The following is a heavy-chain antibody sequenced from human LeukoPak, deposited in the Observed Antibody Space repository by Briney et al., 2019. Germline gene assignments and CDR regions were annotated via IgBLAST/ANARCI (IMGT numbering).Heavy chain of an antibody. Sequence: GGSLRLSCAASGFTFSSYWMHWVRQAPGKGLVWVSRIHSDGSSTTHADSVKGRFTISRENGKNTLFLQMNRLRAEDTAVYYCVREPQAEYYFDYWGRGGLVTVSS. CDR3: VREPQAEYYFDY. V-gene: IGHV3-74*03. D-gene: IGHD2/OR15-2a*01. CDR2: IHSDGSST. J-gene: IGHJ4*02. CDR1: GFTFSSYW.